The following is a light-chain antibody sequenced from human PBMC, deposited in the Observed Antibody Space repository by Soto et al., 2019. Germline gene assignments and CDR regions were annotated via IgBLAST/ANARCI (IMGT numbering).Light chain of an antibody. CDR1: QSVSSSS. CDR3: QQYGSSRPT. Sequence: EIVLTQSPGTLSLSPGERATLSCRASQSVSSSSLARYQQKPGQAPRLLIYNTSSRPTGVPDRFSGSGSETDFTLIISRLEPEDFALYYCQQYGSSRPTFGQGTRLEMK. J-gene: IGKJ5*01. V-gene: IGKV3-20*01. CDR2: NTS.